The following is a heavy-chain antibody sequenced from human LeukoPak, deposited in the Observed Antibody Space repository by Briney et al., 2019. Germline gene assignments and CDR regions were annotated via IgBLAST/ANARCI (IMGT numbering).Heavy chain of an antibody. CDR2: IYYSGST. CDR1: GDPLSSYY. J-gene: IGHJ6*03. D-gene: IGHD3-9*01. V-gene: IGHV4-59*01. Sequence: SETLSLTCSVSGDPLSSYYWSWIPRPPGKGLEWIGYIYYSGSTNYNPPLKSRVNKTVNTSKNQFSLKLHSVTAPDPDVYYCATGDYDILTGYNAAPGFYYTNVWGKGTSVTVSS. CDR3: ATGDYDILTGYNAAPGFYYTNV.